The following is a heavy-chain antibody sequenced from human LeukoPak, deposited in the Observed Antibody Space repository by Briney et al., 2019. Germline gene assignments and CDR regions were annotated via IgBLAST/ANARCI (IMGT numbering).Heavy chain of an antibody. Sequence: GGSLRLSCETSGFTFRGYWMTWVRQPPGKGLEWVATIKEDGSEKYYVDSVKGRFTISRDDAENSLYLQMSCLRAEDTAVYYCATFSAAESWGQETLVTVSS. CDR3: ATFSAAES. V-gene: IGHV3-7*01. J-gene: IGHJ5*02. CDR2: IKEDGSEK. D-gene: IGHD2-2*01. CDR1: GFTFRGYW.